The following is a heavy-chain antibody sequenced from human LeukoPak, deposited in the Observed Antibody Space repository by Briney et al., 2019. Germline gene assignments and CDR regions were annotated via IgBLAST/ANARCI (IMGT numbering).Heavy chain of an antibody. CDR3: AREYGDLDY. Sequence: SETLSLTCTVSGGSISSYYWSWIRQPAGKGLEWVGRIFASGSTNYNPSLRSRVTMSVDTSKNQFSLKLRSVTDADTAVYYCAREYGDLDYWGQGTLVTVSS. D-gene: IGHD4-17*01. J-gene: IGHJ4*02. V-gene: IGHV4-4*07. CDR1: GGSISSYY. CDR2: IFASGST.